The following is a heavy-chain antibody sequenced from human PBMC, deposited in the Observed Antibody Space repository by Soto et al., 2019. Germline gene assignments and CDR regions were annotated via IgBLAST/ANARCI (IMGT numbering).Heavy chain of an antibody. CDR1: GGAFTDYI. Sequence: SVKVSCKASGGAFTDYIFDWVRQAPGQGLEWMGGIIPMFGTPKYAQKFQHRVTISADVSTGTAYMELTRLRFDDTAVYYCAGGRDQPPVGLYFESWGEGTRVTVYS. CDR2: IIPMFGTP. V-gene: IGHV1-69*13. D-gene: IGHD1-26*01. J-gene: IGHJ4*02. CDR3: AGGRDQPPVGLYFES.